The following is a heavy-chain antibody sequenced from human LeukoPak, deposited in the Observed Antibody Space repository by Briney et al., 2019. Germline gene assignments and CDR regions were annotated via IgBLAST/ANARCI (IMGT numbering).Heavy chain of an antibody. CDR3: ARDSGYYYYYYMVV. CDR2: ISWSGGNI. V-gene: IGHV3-20*04. J-gene: IGHJ6*03. Sequence: GGSLRLSCVASGFSFDDYGMFWVRQTPGKGLEWVSGISWSGGNIGYADSVKGRFTVSRDNAKNSLYLQMNSLRAEDTAVYYCARDSGYYYYYYMVVWGKGTTVTVSS. D-gene: IGHD6-25*01. CDR1: GFSFDDYG.